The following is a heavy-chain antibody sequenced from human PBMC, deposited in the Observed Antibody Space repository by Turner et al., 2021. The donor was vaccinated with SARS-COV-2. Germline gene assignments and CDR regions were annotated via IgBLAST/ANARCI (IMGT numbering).Heavy chain of an antibody. CDR2: IIPIFGTA. CDR1: GGTFSNFA. CDR3: ARGGSGWYGYYYYGMDV. V-gene: IGHV1-69*01. D-gene: IGHD6-19*01. Sequence: QVQVVQSGAEVKKPGSSVKVYCTASGGTFSNFAISWVRQAPGQGLEWMGWIIPIFGTANYAHKFQGRVTITADESTSTAYMELSSLRSEDTAVYYCARGGSGWYGYYYYGMDVWGQGTTVIVSS. J-gene: IGHJ6*02.